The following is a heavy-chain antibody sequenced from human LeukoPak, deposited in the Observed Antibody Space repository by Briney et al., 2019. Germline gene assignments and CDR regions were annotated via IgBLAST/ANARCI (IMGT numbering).Heavy chain of an antibody. D-gene: IGHD1-26*01. CDR2: IKQDGSEK. CDR1: GFTFSSYW. CDR3: ARVMKWVGATNLFDY. V-gene: IGHV3-7*01. Sequence: GGSLRLSCGASGFTFSSYWMSWVRQAPGKGREGVANIKQDGSEKYYVDSVKGRFTISRDNAKNSLYLQMNSLRAEDTAVYYCARVMKWVGATNLFDYWGQGTLVTVSS. J-gene: IGHJ4*02.